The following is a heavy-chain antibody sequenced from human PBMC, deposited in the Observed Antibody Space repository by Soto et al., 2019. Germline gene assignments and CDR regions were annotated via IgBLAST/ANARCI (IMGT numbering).Heavy chain of an antibody. V-gene: IGHV1-69*13. CDR2: IIPIFGTA. J-gene: IGHJ6*02. CDR1: GGTFSSYA. CDR3: ASSGYCSGGSCSYPQYYYYGMDV. Sequence: SVKVSCKASGGTFSSYAISWVRQAPGQGLEWMGGIIPIFGTANYAQKFQGRVTITADESTSTAYMELSSLRSEDTAVYYCASSGYCSGGSCSYPQYYYYGMDVWGQGTTVTVSS. D-gene: IGHD2-15*01.